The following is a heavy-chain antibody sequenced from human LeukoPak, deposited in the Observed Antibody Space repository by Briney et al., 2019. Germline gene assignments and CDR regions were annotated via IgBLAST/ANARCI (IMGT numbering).Heavy chain of an antibody. CDR1: GDSIDNSEYY. CDR2: VYYSGSA. Sequence: SETLSLTCSVSGDSIDNSEYYWGWIRQPPGKGLEWIGNVYYSGSAYYNPSLESRVTILKDSSKNQFSLKLSSVTAADTAVYYCARDIAAAGTPWLAFDYWGQGTLVTVSS. V-gene: IGHV4-39*07. CDR3: ARDIAAAGTPWLAFDY. J-gene: IGHJ4*02. D-gene: IGHD6-13*01.